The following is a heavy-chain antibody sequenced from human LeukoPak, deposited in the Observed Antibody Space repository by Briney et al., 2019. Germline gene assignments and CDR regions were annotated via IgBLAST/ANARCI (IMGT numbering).Heavy chain of an antibody. D-gene: IGHD6-13*01. J-gene: IGHJ4*02. Sequence: TGGSLRLSCAASGFTFSSYWMSWVRQAPGKGLEGVANIKQYGSEKCYVDSVKGRFIISRDKDKNLRYMQINSLRAEDTAVYYCARDGAASGTGFYYWGQGTLVTVSS. CDR2: IKQYGSEK. CDR1: GFTFSSYW. V-gene: IGHV3-7*01. CDR3: ARDGAASGTGFYY.